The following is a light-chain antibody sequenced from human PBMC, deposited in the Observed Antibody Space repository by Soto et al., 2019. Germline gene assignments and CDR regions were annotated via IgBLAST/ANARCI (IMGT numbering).Light chain of an antibody. V-gene: IGKV2-28*01. CDR2: LGS. CDR3: MQALQTPYT. J-gene: IGKJ2*01. CDR1: QSLRHSNGYTY. Sequence: DVVMAQSQLSLPVTPGEPASISCRSSQSLRHSNGYTYLDWYLQKPGQSPQLLIYLGSNRASGVPDRFIGSGSGTDFTLNISRVEAEDVGVYNCMQALQTPYTFGHGPKREIK.